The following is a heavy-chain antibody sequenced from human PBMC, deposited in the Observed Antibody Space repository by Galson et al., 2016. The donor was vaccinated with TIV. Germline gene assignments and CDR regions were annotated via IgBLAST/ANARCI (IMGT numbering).Heavy chain of an antibody. CDR2: ISDGGNT. J-gene: IGHJ6*02. D-gene: IGHD2-8*01. CDR3: ARDRMVDATYYYYYFGMDV. CDR1: GFAFDTYE. V-gene: IGHV3-66*02. Sequence: SLRLSCAASGFAFDTYEMNWVRQAPGKGLEWVSLISDGGNTYYSDSVRGRFTISRDNVKNTLYLQMNSLRVEDTAVYYCARDRMVDATYYYYYFGMDVWGQGTAVTVSS.